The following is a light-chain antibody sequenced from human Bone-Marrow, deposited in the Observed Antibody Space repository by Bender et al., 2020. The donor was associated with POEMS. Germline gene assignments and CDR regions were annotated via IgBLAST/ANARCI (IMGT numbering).Light chain of an antibody. CDR1: SSDVGRYNF. J-gene: IGLJ3*02. Sequence: QSALTQPASVSGSPGQSITISCTGTSSDVGRYNFVSWYQQHPGKAPKVMIYDVFSRPSGVSNRFSGSKSGNTASLTISGLQAEDEADYYCSSYTSSRLDVVFGGGTTLAVL. V-gene: IGLV2-14*03. CDR3: SSYTSSRLDVV. CDR2: DVF.